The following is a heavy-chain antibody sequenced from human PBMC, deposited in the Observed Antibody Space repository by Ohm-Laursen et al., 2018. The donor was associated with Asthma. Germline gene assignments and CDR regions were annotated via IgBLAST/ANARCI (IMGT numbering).Heavy chain of an antibody. V-gene: IGHV3-23*01. Sequence: SLRLSCAASGFTFSSHAMSWVRQAPGKGLEWVAGIGPTGRATYYVDSVKGRFTISRDNAKNSLYLQMNSLRAEDTAVYYCARGDYGDHFDYWGQGTLVTVSS. J-gene: IGHJ4*02. D-gene: IGHD4-17*01. CDR3: ARGDYGDHFDY. CDR2: IGPTGRAT. CDR1: GFTFSSHA.